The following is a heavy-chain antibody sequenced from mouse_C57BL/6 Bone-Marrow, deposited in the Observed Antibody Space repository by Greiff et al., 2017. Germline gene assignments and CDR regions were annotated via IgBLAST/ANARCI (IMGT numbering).Heavy chain of an antibody. CDR2: ISDGGSYT. V-gene: IGHV5-4*01. CDR3: ARDRGDYFDV. Sequence: EVKLVESGGGLVKPGGSLKLSCAASGFTFSSYAMSWVRQTPEKRLEWVATISDGGSYTYYPDNVKGRFPISRDNAKNNLYLQMSHLKSEDTAMYYCARDRGDYFDVWGTGTTGTVSS. CDR1: GFTFSSYA. D-gene: IGHD3-3*01. J-gene: IGHJ1*03.